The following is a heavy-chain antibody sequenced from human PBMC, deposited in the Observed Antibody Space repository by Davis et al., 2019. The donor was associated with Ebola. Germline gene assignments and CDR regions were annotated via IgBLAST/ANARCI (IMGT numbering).Heavy chain of an antibody. CDR1: GYTFTRYY. J-gene: IGHJ4*02. CDR3: ATADSSGYYGRLGFDY. V-gene: IGHV1-46*01. CDR2: INPSGGST. D-gene: IGHD3-22*01. Sequence: AASVTVSCKASGYTFTRYYMHWVRQAPGQGLEWMGIINPSGGSTSYAQKFQGRVTITRDRSLSTAYMELSSLRSEDTAVYYCATADSSGYYGRLGFDYWGQGTLVIVSS.